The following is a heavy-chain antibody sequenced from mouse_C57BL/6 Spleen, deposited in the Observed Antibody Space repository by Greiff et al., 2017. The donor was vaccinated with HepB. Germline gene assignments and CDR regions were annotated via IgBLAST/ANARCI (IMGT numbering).Heavy chain of an antibody. V-gene: IGHV14-2*01. CDR1: GFNIKDYY. CDR3: AVYYGSSYDYYAMDY. D-gene: IGHD1-1*01. J-gene: IGHJ4*01. Sequence: VQLKESGAEPVKPGASVKLSCTASGFNIKDYYMHWVKQRTEQGLEWIGRIDPEDGETKYAPKFQGKATITADTSSNTAYLQLSSLTSEDTAVYYCAVYYGSSYDYYAMDYWGQRTSVTVAS. CDR2: IDPEDGET.